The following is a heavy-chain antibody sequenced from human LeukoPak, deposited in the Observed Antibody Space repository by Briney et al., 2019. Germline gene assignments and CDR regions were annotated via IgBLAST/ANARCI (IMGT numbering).Heavy chain of an antibody. V-gene: IGHV1-18*01. CDR3: AIQYSGGDDFDY. D-gene: IGHD2-21*02. CDR2: ISAYNGNT. CDR1: GYTFTSYG. J-gene: IGHJ4*02. Sequence: ASVKVSCKASGYTFTSYGISWVRQAPGQGLEWMGWISAYNGNTNYAQKLQGRVTMTTDTSTSTAYMELRSLRSDDTAVYYCAIQYSGGDDFDYWGQGTLVTVSS.